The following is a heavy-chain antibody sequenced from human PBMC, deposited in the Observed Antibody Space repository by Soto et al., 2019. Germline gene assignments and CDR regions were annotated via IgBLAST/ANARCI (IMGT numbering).Heavy chain of an antibody. CDR2: IIPIFATP. V-gene: IGHV1-69*06. Sequence: QVQLVQSGAEVKKPGSSVKVSCKGSGGFNSYSISWVRQAPGQGPEWMGGIIPIFATPTYAQKFQGRVTSTADKATSTAEMELSRLTAEDTAVYYCARGGPVIRPAATNWFDPWGQGTLVSVSS. D-gene: IGHD2-2*01. J-gene: IGHJ5*02. CDR1: GGFNSYS. CDR3: ARGGPVIRPAATNWFDP.